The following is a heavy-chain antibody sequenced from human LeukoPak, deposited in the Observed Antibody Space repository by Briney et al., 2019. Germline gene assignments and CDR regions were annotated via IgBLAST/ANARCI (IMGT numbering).Heavy chain of an antibody. D-gene: IGHD6-19*01. J-gene: IGHJ4*02. CDR3: ARVNTAVAGIDY. CDR1: GGSISSGSYY. CDR2: TYTSGST. V-gene: IGHV4-61*02. Sequence: PSETLSLTCTVSGGSISSGSYYWSWIRQPAGKGLEWIGRTYTSGSTNYNPSLKSRVTISVDTSKNQFSLKLSSVTAADTAVYYCARVNTAVAGIDYWGQGTLVTVSS.